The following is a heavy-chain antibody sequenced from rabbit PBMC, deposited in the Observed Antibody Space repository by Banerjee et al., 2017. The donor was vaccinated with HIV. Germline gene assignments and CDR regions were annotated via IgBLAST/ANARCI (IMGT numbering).Heavy chain of an antibody. CDR1: GIDFSSYW. CDR3: ARMYVVSYAFNL. J-gene: IGHJ4*01. Sequence: QQQLEESGGGLVKPGGTLTLTCKAPGIDFSSYWMCWVRQAPGKGLEWSACIYAGSGGTTYYASWTKGRFTISKTSSTTVTLQMTSLTAADTATYFCARMYVVSYAFNLWGPGTLVTVS. D-gene: IGHD5-1*01. V-gene: IGHV1S45*01. CDR2: IYAGSGGTT.